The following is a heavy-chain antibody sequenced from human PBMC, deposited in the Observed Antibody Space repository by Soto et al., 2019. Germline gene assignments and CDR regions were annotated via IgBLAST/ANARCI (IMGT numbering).Heavy chain of an antibody. CDR2: IYYSGST. D-gene: IGHD2-2*01. V-gene: IGHV4-59*08. Sequence: SETLSLTCTVSGGSISSYHWSWIRQPPGKGLEWIGYIYYSGSTNYNPSLKSRVTISVDTSKNQFSLKLSSVTAADTAVYYCASDSGYAAYWGQGTLVTVSS. CDR3: ASDSGYAAY. J-gene: IGHJ4*02. CDR1: GGSISSYH.